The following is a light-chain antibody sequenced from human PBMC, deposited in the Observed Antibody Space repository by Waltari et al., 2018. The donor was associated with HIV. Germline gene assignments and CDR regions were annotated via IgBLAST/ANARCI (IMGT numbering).Light chain of an antibody. V-gene: IGLV2-23*02. J-gene: IGLJ3*02. Sequence: QSALTQPASVSGSPGQSITISCSGTSSDVGSYNLVSWYQQYPGRAPKVMIYDVSTRPSGVSNRFSGSKSGNTASLTISGLQAEDEAEYYCSSYAGSSTLWVFGGGTKLTVL. CDR1: SSDVGSYNL. CDR3: SSYAGSSTLWV. CDR2: DVS.